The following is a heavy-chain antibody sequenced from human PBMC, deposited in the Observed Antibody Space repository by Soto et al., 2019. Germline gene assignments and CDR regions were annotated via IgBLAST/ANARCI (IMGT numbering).Heavy chain of an antibody. Sequence: GSLRLSCAASGFTFSSYVMTWVRQAPGKGLEWVSDVTGSGGSTYYADSVKGRFTISRDNSKNTLYLQMNSLRAEDTAVYYCAKGLERYQDAFDIWGQGTLVTVSS. J-gene: IGHJ3*02. CDR3: AKGLERYQDAFDI. D-gene: IGHD1-1*01. CDR2: VTGSGGST. V-gene: IGHV3-23*01. CDR1: GFTFSSYV.